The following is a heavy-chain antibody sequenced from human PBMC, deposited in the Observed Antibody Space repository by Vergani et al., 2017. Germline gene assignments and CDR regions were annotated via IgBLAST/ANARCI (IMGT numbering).Heavy chain of an antibody. J-gene: IGHJ4*02. CDR2: ISWNSGSI. Sequence: EVQLVESGGGLVQPGRSLRLSCAASGFTFDDYAMHWVRQAPGKGLEWVSGISWNSGSIGYADSVKGRFTISRDNAKNTLYLQMNSLRAEDTAVYYCATLAAAGTGEGIDYWGQGTLVTVSS. CDR3: ATLAAAGTGEGIDY. CDR1: GFTFDDYA. V-gene: IGHV3-9*01. D-gene: IGHD6-13*01.